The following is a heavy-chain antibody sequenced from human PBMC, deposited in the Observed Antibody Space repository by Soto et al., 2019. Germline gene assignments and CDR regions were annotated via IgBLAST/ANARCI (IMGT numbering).Heavy chain of an antibody. CDR1: GFTFSSYA. J-gene: IGHJ4*02. D-gene: IGHD6-19*01. Sequence: GGSLRLSCAASGFTFSSYAMSWVRQAPGKGLEWVSAISGSGGSTYYADSVKGRFTISRDNSKNTLYLQMNSLRAEDTAVYYCAKKWEPLQWLVFPTPALDYWGQGTLVTVSS. CDR2: ISGSGGST. V-gene: IGHV3-23*01. CDR3: AKKWEPLQWLVFPTPALDY.